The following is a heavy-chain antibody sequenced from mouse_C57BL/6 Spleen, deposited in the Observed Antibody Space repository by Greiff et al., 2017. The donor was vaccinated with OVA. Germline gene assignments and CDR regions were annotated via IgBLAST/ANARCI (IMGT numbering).Heavy chain of an antibody. CDR2: IYPGDGDT. V-gene: IGHV1-82*01. D-gene: IGHD2-4*01. CDR1: GYAFSSSW. CDR3: AYDYGGRLAY. J-gene: IGHJ3*01. Sequence: QVQLQQSGPELVKPGASVKLSCKASGYAFSSSWMNWVKQRPGKGLEWIGRIYPGDGDTNYNGKFKGKATLTADKSSSTAYMQLSSLTSEDSAVYFCAYDYGGRLAYWGQGTLVTVSA.